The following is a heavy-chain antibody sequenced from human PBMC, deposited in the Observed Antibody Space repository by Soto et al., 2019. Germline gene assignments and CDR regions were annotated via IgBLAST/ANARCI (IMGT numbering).Heavy chain of an antibody. D-gene: IGHD2-15*01. CDR1: GFIFRTYG. Sequence: GGSLRLSCAASGFIFRTYGMHWVRQAPGKGLEWVALILNDGSSEYYADSVKGRFTISRDNSKNMLYLQMNSLRVEDTAMYYCANGRYSSPPGMDVWGQGTPVTVSS. CDR2: ILNDGSSE. CDR3: ANGRYSSPPGMDV. V-gene: IGHV3-30*18. J-gene: IGHJ6*02.